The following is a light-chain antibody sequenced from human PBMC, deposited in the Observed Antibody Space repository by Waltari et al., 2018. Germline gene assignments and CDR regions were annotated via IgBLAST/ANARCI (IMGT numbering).Light chain of an antibody. Sequence: QSVLTQPPSASGTPGQRVTISCSGGSSNIGSNTVTWYQDLPGTAPKLLIYGDDQRPSGVPDRFSGCRSGTSGYRAIIGLQSEDEADYYCALWDDSLNAWIFGGGTRLTVL. CDR3: ALWDDSLNAWI. V-gene: IGLV1-44*01. CDR1: SSNIGSNT. CDR2: GDD. J-gene: IGLJ3*02.